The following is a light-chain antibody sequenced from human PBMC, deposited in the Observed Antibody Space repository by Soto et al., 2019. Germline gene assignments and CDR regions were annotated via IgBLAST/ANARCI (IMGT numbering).Light chain of an antibody. V-gene: IGKV1-12*01. CDR3: QQADRFPYT. CDR1: QGVSSW. Sequence: DIQMTQSPSSVSASVGDRVTITCRASQGVSSWLAWYQQKPAKAPKLLIYAASSLRSGVPSRFSGSGSGTDFTLTISSLQPEDSATYFCQQADRFPYTFGQGTKVEIK. CDR2: AAS. J-gene: IGKJ2*01.